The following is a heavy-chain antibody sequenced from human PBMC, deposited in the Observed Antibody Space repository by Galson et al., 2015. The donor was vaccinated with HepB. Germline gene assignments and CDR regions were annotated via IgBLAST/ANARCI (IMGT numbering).Heavy chain of an antibody. Sequence: TLSLTCAVYGGSFSGYYWSWIRQPPGKGLEWIGEINHSGSTNYNPSLKSRVTISVDTSKNQFSLKLSSVTAADTAVYYCARGRTGTTDRISFRGWFDPWGQGTLVTVSS. D-gene: IGHD1-7*01. CDR1: GGSFSGYY. CDR3: ARGRTGTTDRISFRGWFDP. CDR2: INHSGST. J-gene: IGHJ5*02. V-gene: IGHV4-34*01.